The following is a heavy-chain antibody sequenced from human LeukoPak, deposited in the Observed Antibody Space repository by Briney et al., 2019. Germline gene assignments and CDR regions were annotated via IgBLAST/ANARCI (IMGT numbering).Heavy chain of an antibody. D-gene: IGHD3-10*01. CDR2: IYSSGST. Sequence: SETLSLTCTVSGGSISSYYWSWIRQPPGKGLEWIGYIYSSGSTNYNPSLKSRVTISVDTSKNQFSLKLSSVTAADTTVYYCARRRGAHTANALDIWGQGTMVTVSS. CDR1: GGSISSYY. J-gene: IGHJ3*02. V-gene: IGHV4-59*08. CDR3: ARRRGAHTANALDI.